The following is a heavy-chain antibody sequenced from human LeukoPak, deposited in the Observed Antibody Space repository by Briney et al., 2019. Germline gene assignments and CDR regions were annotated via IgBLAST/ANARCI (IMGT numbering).Heavy chain of an antibody. V-gene: IGHV1-2*02. CDR3: ARETVVRGVTVTLGDYYYMDV. CDR2: INPNSGGT. J-gene: IGHJ6*03. CDR1: GYTFTGYY. D-gene: IGHD3-10*01. Sequence: GASVKVSCKASGYTFTGYYMHWVRQAPGQGLEWMGWINPNSGGTNYAQKFQGRVTMTRDTSISTAYMELSRLRSDDTAVYYCARETVVRGVTVTLGDYYYMDVWGKGTTVTVSS.